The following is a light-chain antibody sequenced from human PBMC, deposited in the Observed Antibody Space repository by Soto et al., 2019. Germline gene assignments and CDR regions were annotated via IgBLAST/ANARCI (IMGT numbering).Light chain of an antibody. CDR3: VSYTSRSTYV. J-gene: IGLJ1*01. Sequence: QSVLTQPSSLSGSPGQSITISCTGTISDVGGYIWVSWYQHHPGKAPKLVIYDVYQRPSGVSSRFSGSKSGNTAFLTISGLQTEDEADYYCVSYTSRSTYVFGSGTKVTVL. CDR1: ISDVGGYIW. V-gene: IGLV2-14*01. CDR2: DVY.